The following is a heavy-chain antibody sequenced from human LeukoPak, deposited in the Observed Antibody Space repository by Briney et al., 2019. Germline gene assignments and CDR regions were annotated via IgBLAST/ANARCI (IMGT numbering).Heavy chain of an antibody. D-gene: IGHD3-3*01. CDR2: ISWNSGSI. J-gene: IGHJ3*02. Sequence: GGSLRLSCAASGFTFDDYAMHWVRQAPGKGLEWVSGISWNSGSIGYADSVKGRFTISRDNAKNSLYLQMNSLRAEDTALYYCARESILEWLLRSENDAFDIWGQGTMVTVSS. CDR3: ARESILEWLLRSENDAFDI. V-gene: IGHV3-9*01. CDR1: GFTFDDYA.